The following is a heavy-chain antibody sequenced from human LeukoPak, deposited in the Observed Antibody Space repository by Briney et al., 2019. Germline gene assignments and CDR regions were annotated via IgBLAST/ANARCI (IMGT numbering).Heavy chain of an antibody. V-gene: IGHV4-39*07. CDR2: IYYSGST. Sequence: SETLSLTCTVSGGSISSSSYYWGWIRQPPGKGLEWIGSIYYSGSTYYNPSLKSRVTISVDTSKNQFSLKLSSVTAADTAVYYCARSGYDSSGYYYYGMDVWGQGTTVTVSS. D-gene: IGHD3-22*01. CDR1: GGSISSSSYY. J-gene: IGHJ6*02. CDR3: ARSGYDSSGYYYYGMDV.